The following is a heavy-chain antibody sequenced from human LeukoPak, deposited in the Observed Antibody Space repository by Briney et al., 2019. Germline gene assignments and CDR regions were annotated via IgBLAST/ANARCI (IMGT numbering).Heavy chain of an antibody. CDR1: GGSISSGGYY. V-gene: IGHV4-31*03. J-gene: IGHJ4*02. D-gene: IGHD1-1*01. Sequence: PSQTLSLTCTVSGGSISSGGYYWSWIRQHPGKGLEWIGYIYYSGSTYYNPSLKSRVTISVDTSKNQFSLKLSSVTAADTAVYYCARRKGGTSMFDNWGQGTLVSVSS. CDR3: ARRKGGTSMFDN. CDR2: IYYSGST.